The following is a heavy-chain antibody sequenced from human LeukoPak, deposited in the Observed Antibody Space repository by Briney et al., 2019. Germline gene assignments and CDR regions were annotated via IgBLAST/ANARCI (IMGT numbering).Heavy chain of an antibody. CDR1: GYTFTGYY. CDR2: INPNSGGI. J-gene: IGHJ4*02. Sequence: ASVKVSCKASGYTFTGYYMHWVRQAPGQGLEWMGRINPNSGGINYAQKFQGRVTLTRDTSISTAYMELSRLISDDTAVYYCAKDGLGCTSTTCPLVHWGQGTLVTVSS. CDR3: AKDGLGCTSTTCPLVH. V-gene: IGHV1-2*02. D-gene: IGHD2-2*01.